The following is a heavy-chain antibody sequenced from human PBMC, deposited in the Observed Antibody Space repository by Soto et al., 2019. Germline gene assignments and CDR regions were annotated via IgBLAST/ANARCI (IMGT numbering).Heavy chain of an antibody. Sequence: QLQLQESGPGLVKPSETLSLTCTVSGGSISSSTYYWGWVRQPPGKGLEWIASIYDGGSSHYHPSLKSRVTISVETSKNQFSLTLSSMTAADTAVYYCASHSSGSRHPGFDYWGQGTLVTVAS. J-gene: IGHJ4*02. V-gene: IGHV4-39*01. CDR3: ASHSSGSRHPGFDY. D-gene: IGHD1-26*01. CDR1: GGSISSSTYY. CDR2: IYDGGSS.